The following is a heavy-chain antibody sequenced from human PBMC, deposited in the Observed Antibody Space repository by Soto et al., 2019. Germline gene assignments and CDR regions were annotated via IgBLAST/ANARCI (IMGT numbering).Heavy chain of an antibody. D-gene: IGHD1-1*01. CDR1: GYTFTSLG. CDR3: ARAGGTQLFDY. CDR2: VSAYNGNT. Sequence: QVHLVQSGDEVKKPGASVKVSCKASGYTFTSLGISWVRQAPGQGPEWLGWVSAYNGNTKYAPNVQGRVTMTTDRSTSTAYMELRSLRSDDTAVYYCARAGGTQLFDYWGQGTLVTVSS. J-gene: IGHJ4*02. V-gene: IGHV1-18*04.